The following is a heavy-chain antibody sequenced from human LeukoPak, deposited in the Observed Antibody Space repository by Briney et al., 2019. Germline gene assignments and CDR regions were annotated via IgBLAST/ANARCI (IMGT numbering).Heavy chain of an antibody. CDR3: TGFETSGPDAFDI. CDR2: IKTKTDGVTT. V-gene: IGHV3-15*01. CDR1: GLTFKNFA. D-gene: IGHD5-12*01. J-gene: IGHJ3*02. Sequence: GGSLRLSCAASGLTFKNFAMSWVRQAPGKGLEWVGRIKTKTDGVTTDYAAPVKGRFTISRDDSKNTLYLQMNSLKTEDTAVYFCTGFETSGPDAFDIWGRGTMVTVSS.